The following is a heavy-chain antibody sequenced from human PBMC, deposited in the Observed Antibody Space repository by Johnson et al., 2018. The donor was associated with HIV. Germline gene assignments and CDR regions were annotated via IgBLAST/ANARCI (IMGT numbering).Heavy chain of an antibody. CDR1: GFTFSNYA. V-gene: IGHV3-15*01. CDR3: TTAGGRDTIFGVANDAFDI. J-gene: IGHJ3*02. D-gene: IGHD3-3*01. CDR2: IKSKTDGGTT. Sequence: VQLVESGGGVVQPGRSLRLSCAASGFTFSNYAMHWVRQAPGKGLEWVGRIKSKTDGGTTDYAAPVKGRFTISRDDSKNTLYLQMNSLKTEDTAVYYCTTAGGRDTIFGVANDAFDIWGQGTMVTVSS.